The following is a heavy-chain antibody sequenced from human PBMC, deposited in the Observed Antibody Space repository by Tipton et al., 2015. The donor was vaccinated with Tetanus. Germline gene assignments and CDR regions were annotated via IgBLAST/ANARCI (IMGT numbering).Heavy chain of an antibody. D-gene: IGHD3-10*01. CDR2: INPSGGST. V-gene: IGHV1-46*01. CDR1: GYTFTSYY. CDR3: ARDGSRLPSDP. J-gene: IGHJ5*02. Sequence: QLVQSGAEVKKPGASVKVSCKASGYTFTSYYMHWVRQAPGQGLEWMGIINPSGGSTSYAQKFQGRVTVTRDTSTSTVYMELSSLRSEDTAVYYCARDGSRLPSDPWGQGTLVTVSS.